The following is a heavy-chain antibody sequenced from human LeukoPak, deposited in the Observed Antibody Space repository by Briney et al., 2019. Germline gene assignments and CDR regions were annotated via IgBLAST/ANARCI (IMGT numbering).Heavy chain of an antibody. D-gene: IGHD2-21*01. J-gene: IGHJ4*02. Sequence: GGSLRLSCAASGFSLSDYYMSWVRQAPGKGLEWVSFITSTGSSIYYADSVKGRFTISRDNAKNSLYLQMNSLRDEDTAMYYCVRDGWRVIPPFFDYWGQGTLVTVSS. V-gene: IGHV3-11*01. CDR1: GFSLSDYY. CDR3: VRDGWRVIPPFFDY. CDR2: ITSTGSSI.